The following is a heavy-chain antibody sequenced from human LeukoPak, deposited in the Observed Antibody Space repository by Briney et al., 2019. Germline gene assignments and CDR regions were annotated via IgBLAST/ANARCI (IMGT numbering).Heavy chain of an antibody. J-gene: IGHJ4*02. CDR1: GFYFPGYW. Sequence: GESLKISCKGSGFYFPGYWIAWVRQMPGKGLEWMGIIYPSDSATTYSPSLQGQVTISADKSITTAYLQWSSLKASDTAMYYCARQITDQSSGYDSIDYWGQGTLVTVSS. V-gene: IGHV5-51*01. CDR3: ARQITDQSSGYDSIDY. D-gene: IGHD5-12*01. CDR2: IYPSDSAT.